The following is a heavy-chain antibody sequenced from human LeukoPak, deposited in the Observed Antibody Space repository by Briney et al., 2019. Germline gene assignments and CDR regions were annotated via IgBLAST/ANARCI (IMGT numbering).Heavy chain of an antibody. V-gene: IGHV4-39*07. CDR1: GDSISTSNSY. CDR3: ARDIDYYDSSGYYSYFDY. Sequence: SETLSLTCTVSGDSISTSNSYWGWIRLPSGKGLEWIGSIYYSGNTYYNASLKSRVTISVDTSKNQFSLKLSSVTAADTAVYYCARDIDYYDSSGYYSYFDYWGQGTLVTVSS. J-gene: IGHJ4*02. CDR2: IYYSGNT. D-gene: IGHD3-22*01.